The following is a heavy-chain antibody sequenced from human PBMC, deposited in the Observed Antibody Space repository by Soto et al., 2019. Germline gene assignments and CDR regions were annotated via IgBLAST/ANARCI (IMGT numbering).Heavy chain of an antibody. Sequence: EVQLVESGGGLVQPGGSLRLSCAASGFTFSAYDMHWVRQPTGKGLEWVSAIGTQHDTYYPDSVKGRFTISRENAKNSFYLQMNSPRTGDTAVYYCARQASYWHGGGGWFDPWGQGTLVTVSS. CDR2: IGTQHDT. J-gene: IGHJ5*02. CDR1: GFTFSAYD. V-gene: IGHV3-13*01. CDR3: ARQASYWHGGGGWFDP. D-gene: IGHD2-8*02.